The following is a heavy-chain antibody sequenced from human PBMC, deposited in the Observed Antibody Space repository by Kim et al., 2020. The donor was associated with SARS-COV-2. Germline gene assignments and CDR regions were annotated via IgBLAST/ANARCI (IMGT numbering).Heavy chain of an antibody. Sequence: ASVKVSCKASGYTFTSYAMNWVRQAPGQGLEWMGWINTNTGNPTYAQGFTGRFVFSLDTSVSTAYLQISSLKAEDTAVYYCARGVPYNWNYVVREFDYWGQGTLVTVSS. D-gene: IGHD1-7*01. J-gene: IGHJ4*02. CDR2: INTNTGNP. CDR3: ARGVPYNWNYVVREFDY. V-gene: IGHV7-4-1*02. CDR1: GYTFTSYA.